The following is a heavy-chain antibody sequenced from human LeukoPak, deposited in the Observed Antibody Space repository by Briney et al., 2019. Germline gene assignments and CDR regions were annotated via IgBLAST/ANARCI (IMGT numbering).Heavy chain of an antibody. J-gene: IGHJ4*02. CDR1: GGSISSGGYY. D-gene: IGHD5-12*01. Sequence: PSQTLSLTCTVSGGSISSGGYYWSWIRQHPGKGLEWIGYIYYSGSTYYNPSLKSRVTISVDTSKNQFSLKLSSVTAADTAVYYCARVPGGRRGYSGYDHTSYFDYWGQGTLVTVSS. CDR3: ARVPGGRRGYSGYDHTSYFDY. CDR2: IYYSGST. V-gene: IGHV4-31*03.